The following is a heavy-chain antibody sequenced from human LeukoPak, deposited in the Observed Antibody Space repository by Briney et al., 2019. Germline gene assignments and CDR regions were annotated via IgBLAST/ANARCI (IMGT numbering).Heavy chain of an antibody. CDR2: IKQDGSEK. CDR1: GFTISNYW. D-gene: IGHD4-17*01. Sequence: GGSLRLSCVASGFTISNYWMTWVRQAPGKGLEWVAHIKQDGSEKAYVDSVRGRFTISRDNAKNSLYLQTNSLRAEDTAVYYCARDHPYPRYYFDYWGQGTLVTVSS. V-gene: IGHV3-7*01. CDR3: ARDHPYPRYYFDY. J-gene: IGHJ4*02.